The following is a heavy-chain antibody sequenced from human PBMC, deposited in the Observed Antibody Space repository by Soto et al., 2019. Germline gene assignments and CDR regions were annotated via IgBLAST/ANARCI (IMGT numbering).Heavy chain of an antibody. D-gene: IGHD2-15*01. Sequence: SQTLSLTCAISGDSVSSNSAAWNWIRHSPSRGLEWLGRTYYRSKWYNDYAVSVKSRITINPDTSKNQFSLQLNSVTPEETAEYYGARAKEDGDYCCYYSLDVWGKGTTVTVSS. J-gene: IGHJ6*03. V-gene: IGHV6-1*01. CDR2: TYYRSKWYN. CDR3: ARAKEDGDYCCYYSLDV. CDR1: GDSVSSNSAA.